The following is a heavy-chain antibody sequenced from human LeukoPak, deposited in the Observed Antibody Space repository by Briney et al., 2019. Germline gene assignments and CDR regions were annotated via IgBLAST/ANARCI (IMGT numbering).Heavy chain of an antibody. CDR3: ARAHVFGDYVWGSYRHDAFDI. J-gene: IGHJ3*02. Sequence: GGSLRLSCAASGFTFSSYWMSWVRQAPGKGLEWVANIKQDGSEKYYVDSVKGRFTISRDNAKNSLYLQMNSLRAEDTAVYYCARAHVFGDYVWGSYRHDAFDIWGQGTMVTVSS. CDR1: GFTFSSYW. CDR2: IKQDGSEK. D-gene: IGHD3-16*02. V-gene: IGHV3-7*01.